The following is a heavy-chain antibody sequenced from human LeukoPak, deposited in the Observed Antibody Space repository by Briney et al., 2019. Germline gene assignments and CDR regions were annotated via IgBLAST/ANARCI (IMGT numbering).Heavy chain of an antibody. CDR2: INAGNGNT. D-gene: IGHD3-9*01. V-gene: IGHV1-3*01. Sequence: ASVKVSCKASGYTFSSYVMHWVHQAPGQRLEWMGWINAGNGNTKYSQKFQGRVTITRDTSASTAYMELSSLRSEDTAVYYCARDGQYDILTFDYWGQGTLVTVSS. J-gene: IGHJ4*02. CDR3: ARDGQYDILTFDY. CDR1: GYTFSSYV.